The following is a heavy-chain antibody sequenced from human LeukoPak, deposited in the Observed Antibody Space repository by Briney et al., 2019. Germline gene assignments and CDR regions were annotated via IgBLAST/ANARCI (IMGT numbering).Heavy chain of an antibody. D-gene: IGHD5-18*01. CDR2: ISGSGGST. J-gene: IGHJ3*02. CDR1: GFTFSSYA. V-gene: IGHV3-23*01. CDR3: AKKAGQLWLPSDACDI. Sequence: GGSLRLSCAASGFTFSSYAMSWVRQAPGKGLEWVSAISGSGGSTYYADSVKGRFTISRDNSKNTLYLQMNSLRAEDTAVCYCAKKAGQLWLPSDACDIWGQGTMVTVSS.